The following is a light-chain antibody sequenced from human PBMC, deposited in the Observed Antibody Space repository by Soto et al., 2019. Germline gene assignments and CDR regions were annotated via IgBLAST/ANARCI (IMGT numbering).Light chain of an antibody. V-gene: IGKV3-20*01. CDR3: QQYGSSPRGT. CDR2: GAS. Sequence: EIVLTQSPGTLSLSPGERATLSCRVSQSVSSSYLAWYQQKPGQAPRLVIYGASSRATGIPDRISGSGSGTDFTLTISRLEPEDFAVYYCQQYGSSPRGTFGQGTKVEIK. J-gene: IGKJ1*01. CDR1: QSVSSSY.